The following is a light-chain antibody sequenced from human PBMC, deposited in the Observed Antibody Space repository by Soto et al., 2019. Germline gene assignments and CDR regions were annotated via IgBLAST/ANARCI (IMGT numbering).Light chain of an antibody. CDR2: SVS. Sequence: QSALTQPPSVSGSPGQSITISCTGTSSDVGAYNSVSWYQQHPDKAPKLIIYSVSYRSAGVSDRFSASKSDNTASLTISGLRTEDEADYYCSSSTSSSTYLFGTGTKLTVL. J-gene: IGLJ1*01. V-gene: IGLV2-14*03. CDR3: SSSTSSSTYL. CDR1: SSDVGAYNS.